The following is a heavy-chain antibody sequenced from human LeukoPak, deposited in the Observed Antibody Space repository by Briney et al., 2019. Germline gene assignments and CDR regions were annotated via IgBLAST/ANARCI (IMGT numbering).Heavy chain of an antibody. CDR1: GYTFTGYY. Sequence: ASVKVSCKASGYTFTGYYMHWVRQAPGQGLEWMGWINPNSGGTNYAQKFQGRVTMTGDTSISSAYMELSSLRSEDTAVYYCARGRYSGSNNWFDPWGQGTLVTVSS. J-gene: IGHJ5*02. V-gene: IGHV1-2*02. CDR3: ARGRYSGSNNWFDP. CDR2: INPNSGGT. D-gene: IGHD1-26*01.